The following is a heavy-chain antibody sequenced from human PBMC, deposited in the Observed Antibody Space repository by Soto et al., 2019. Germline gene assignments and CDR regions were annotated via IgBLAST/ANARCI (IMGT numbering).Heavy chain of an antibody. V-gene: IGHV1-69*13. CDR3: ARDVVVVPAAIKARDYYGMDV. CDR2: IIPIFGTA. J-gene: IGHJ6*02. CDR1: GGTFSSYA. D-gene: IGHD2-2*01. Sequence: ASVKVSFKASGGTFSSYAISWLRQAPGQGLEWMGGIIPIFGTANYAQKFQGRVTITADESTSTAYMELSSLRSEDTAVYYCARDVVVVPAAIKARDYYGMDVWGQGTTVTVSS.